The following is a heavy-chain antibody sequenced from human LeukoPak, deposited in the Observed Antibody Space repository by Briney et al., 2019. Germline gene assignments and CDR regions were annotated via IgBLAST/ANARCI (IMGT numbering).Heavy chain of an antibody. Sequence: ASVKVPCKASGYTFTSYDINWVRQATGQGLEWMGWMNPNSGNTGYAQKFQGRVTMTRNTSSSTAYMELSSLRSEDTAVYYCARGVVGATTLDYYWGQGTLVTVSS. J-gene: IGHJ4*02. CDR3: ARGVVGATTLDYY. V-gene: IGHV1-8*01. CDR2: MNPNSGNT. CDR1: GYTFTSYD. D-gene: IGHD1-26*01.